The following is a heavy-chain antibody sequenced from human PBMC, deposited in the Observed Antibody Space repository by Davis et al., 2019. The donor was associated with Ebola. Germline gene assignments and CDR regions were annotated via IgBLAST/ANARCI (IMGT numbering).Heavy chain of an antibody. CDR3: ARDRSGYSYGIFDY. CDR2: ISSSGNTI. J-gene: IGHJ4*02. Sequence: GESLKISCAASGFTFSDYYMSWIRQAPGKGLEWVSYISSSGNTIYYADSVKGRFTISRDNAKNSLYLQMNSLRAEDTAVYYCARDRSGYSYGIFDYWGQGTLVTVSS. D-gene: IGHD5-18*01. CDR1: GFTFSDYY. V-gene: IGHV3-11*04.